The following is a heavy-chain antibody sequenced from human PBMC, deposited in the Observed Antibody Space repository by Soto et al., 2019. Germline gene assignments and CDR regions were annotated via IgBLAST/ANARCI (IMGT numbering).Heavy chain of an antibody. V-gene: IGHV1-2*04. CDR1: GYSFTGNS. Sequence: QVHLVQSGAEVKKPGASVRVSCKAAGYSFTGNSMHWVRQAPGQGLEWMEWINPNNGGTNYAQKFQGFVNMTRDTSVSKAYMDLNRLKSDDNADYYCGIQRSGVVYWGQGALVTVAS. D-gene: IGHD2-15*01. CDR3: GIQRSGVVY. J-gene: IGHJ4*02. CDR2: INPNNGGT.